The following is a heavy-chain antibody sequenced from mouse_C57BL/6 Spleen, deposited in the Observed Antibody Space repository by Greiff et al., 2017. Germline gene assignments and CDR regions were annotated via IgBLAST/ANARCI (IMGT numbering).Heavy chain of an antibody. CDR2: ISYDGSN. Sequence: EVQLQESGPGLVKPSQSLSLTCSVTGYSITSGYYWNWIRQFPGNKLEWMGYISYDGSNNYNPSLKNRISITRYTSKNQFFLKLNSVTTEDTATYYCARETMDYWGQGTSVTVSS. CDR1: GYSITSGYY. V-gene: IGHV3-6*01. CDR3: ARETMDY. J-gene: IGHJ4*01.